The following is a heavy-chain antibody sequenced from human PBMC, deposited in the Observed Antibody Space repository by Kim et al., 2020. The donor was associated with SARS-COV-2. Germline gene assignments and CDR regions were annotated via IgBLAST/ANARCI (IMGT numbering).Heavy chain of an antibody. CDR2: VYYSGSI. CDR3: ARHTVRRSGTCCNWF. V-gene: IGHV4-39*01. J-gene: IGHJ5*01. CDR1: GDPITSSSYY. Sequence: SETLSLTYTVYGDPITSSSYYWAWIRQPPGKGLEWIGNVYYSGSIDYSPSLKTRITISADTSNNQFSLRMRSVTVADTAIYYCARHTVRRSGTCCNWF. D-gene: IGHD1-1*01.